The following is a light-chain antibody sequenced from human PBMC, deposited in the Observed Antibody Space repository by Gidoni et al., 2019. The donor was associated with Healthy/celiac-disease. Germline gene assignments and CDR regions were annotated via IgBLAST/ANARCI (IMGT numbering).Light chain of an antibody. CDR2: EVS. CDR1: SSDVGGYNY. Sequence: QSALTQPASVAGSPGQSSTISCTGTSSDVGGYNYVSWDQQHPGKAPKLMIYEVSNRPSGVSNRFSGSKSGNTASLTISGLQAEDEADYYCSSYTSSSTLFGGGTKLTVL. J-gene: IGLJ2*01. CDR3: SSYTSSSTL. V-gene: IGLV2-14*01.